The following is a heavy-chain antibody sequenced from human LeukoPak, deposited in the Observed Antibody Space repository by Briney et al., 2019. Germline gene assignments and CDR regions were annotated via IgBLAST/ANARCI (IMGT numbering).Heavy chain of an antibody. J-gene: IGHJ4*02. Sequence: SETLSLTCTASGGSMTTHHWNWIRQTPGKGLEWIGYVFDSGRTKVNPSLTSRVTLSTDTSKNQLSLRLSSVTAADTAVYYCTTIKRGDIFGYFDFWGQGILVTVSS. CDR3: TTIKRGDIFGYFDF. D-gene: IGHD5-18*01. CDR1: GGSMTTHH. V-gene: IGHV4-59*11. CDR2: VFDSGRT.